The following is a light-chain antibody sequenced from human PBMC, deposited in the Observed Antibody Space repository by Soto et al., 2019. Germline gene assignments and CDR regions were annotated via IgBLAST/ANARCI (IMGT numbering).Light chain of an antibody. V-gene: IGKV3-15*01. CDR3: QQYNNWPPYT. Sequence: EIVMTQSPATLSVSPGERATLSCRASQSVSSNLAWYKQKPGQAPRVLIYGASTRATGIPARFSGSGSGTEFTLTISSLQSEDFAVYYCQQYNNWPPYTFGQGTKLEIK. J-gene: IGKJ2*01. CDR1: QSVSSN. CDR2: GAS.